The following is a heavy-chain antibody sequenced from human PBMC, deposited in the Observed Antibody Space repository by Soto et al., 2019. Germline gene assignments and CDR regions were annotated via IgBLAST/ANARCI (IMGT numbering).Heavy chain of an antibody. CDR2: TSTYNGNT. Sequence: QVQLGKSGAGVKKPGASVKVSCKASGYRFITYGVSWWRQAPDQGLDGRGGTSTYNGNTRYAERLQGRVTMTTDTTTNTAYMELRNLRSDDTAVYYCARGPTDYYDNSANYFLDYWGQGTLVTVSS. J-gene: IGHJ4*02. CDR1: GYRFITYG. CDR3: ARGPTDYYDNSANYFLDY. D-gene: IGHD3-22*01. V-gene: IGHV1-18*01.